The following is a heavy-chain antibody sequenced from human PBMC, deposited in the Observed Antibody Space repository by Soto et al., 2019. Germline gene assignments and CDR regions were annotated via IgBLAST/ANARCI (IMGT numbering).Heavy chain of an antibody. Sequence: GSLRLSCAASGFTFSSYAMHWVRQAPGKGLEWVAVISYDGSNKYYADSVKGRFTISRDNSKNTLYLQMNSLRAEDTAVYYCARERTRQWLVPEYYYYYYGMDVWGQGTTVTVSS. V-gene: IGHV3-30-3*01. CDR3: ARERTRQWLVPEYYYYYYGMDV. CDR2: ISYDGSNK. D-gene: IGHD6-19*01. CDR1: GFTFSSYA. J-gene: IGHJ6*02.